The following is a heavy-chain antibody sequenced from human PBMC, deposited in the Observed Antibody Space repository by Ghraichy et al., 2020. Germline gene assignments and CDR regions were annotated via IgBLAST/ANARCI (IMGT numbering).Heavy chain of an antibody. Sequence: SETLSLTCTVSGGSVSSSSYYWGWIRQPPGKGLEWIGIMYYSGSTYYNPSLKSRVTISVDTSKNHFSLRLSSVTAADTAVYYCAVRKPGSANNWFDPWGQGTLVTVSS. D-gene: IGHD1-14*01. CDR1: GGSVSSSSYY. CDR3: AVRKPGSANNWFDP. CDR2: MYYSGST. J-gene: IGHJ5*02. V-gene: IGHV4-39*02.